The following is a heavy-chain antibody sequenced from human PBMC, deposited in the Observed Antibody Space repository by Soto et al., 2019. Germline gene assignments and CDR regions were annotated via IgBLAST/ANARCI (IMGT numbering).Heavy chain of an antibody. D-gene: IGHD3-22*01. V-gene: IGHV3-74*01. CDR3: ATGGSGYFTY. Sequence: EVQLVESGGGLVQPGGSLRLSCAASGFTFNTYWRQWVRQAPGKGLVWVSRIKSDGSYTNYADSVKGRFTISRDNAKDTRFLQMTSLGAEDTAVYYCATGGSGYFTYWGQGTLVTVSS. CDR1: GFTFNTYW. J-gene: IGHJ4*02. CDR2: IKSDGSYT.